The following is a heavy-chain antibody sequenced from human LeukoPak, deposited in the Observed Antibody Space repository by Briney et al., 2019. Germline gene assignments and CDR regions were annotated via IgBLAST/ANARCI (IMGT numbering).Heavy chain of an antibody. Sequence: GGSLRLSCAASGFTFSSYTMNWVRQAPGKGLEWVSSISSSSTYIYYADSVKGRFTISRDNAKNSLYLQMNSLRAEDTAVYYCARGFPSYYFDYWGQGTLVTVSS. V-gene: IGHV3-21*04. CDR3: ARGFPSYYFDY. CDR1: GFTFSSYT. CDR2: ISSSSTYI. J-gene: IGHJ4*02. D-gene: IGHD3-10*01.